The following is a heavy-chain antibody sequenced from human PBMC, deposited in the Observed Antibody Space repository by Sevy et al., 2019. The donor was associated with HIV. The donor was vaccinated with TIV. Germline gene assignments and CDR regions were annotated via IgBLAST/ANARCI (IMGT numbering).Heavy chain of an antibody. Sequence: ASVKVSCKASGYTFTSYGISWVRQAPGQGLEWMGWISAYNGNTNYAQKLQGRVTMTTDTSTSTAYMELGSLRSDDTAVYYCARCLSGYDYFWQRDYYYYYMDVWGKGTTVTVSS. CDR1: GYTFTSYG. J-gene: IGHJ6*03. V-gene: IGHV1-18*01. CDR3: ARCLSGYDYFWQRDYYYYYMDV. D-gene: IGHD5-12*01. CDR2: ISAYNGNT.